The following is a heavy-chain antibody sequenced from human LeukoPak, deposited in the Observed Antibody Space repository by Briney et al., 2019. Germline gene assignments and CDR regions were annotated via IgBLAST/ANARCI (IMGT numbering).Heavy chain of an antibody. CDR3: ATDLTGPDDY. J-gene: IGHJ4*02. V-gene: IGHV3-74*01. CDR1: GFTFSSYW. Sequence: GRSLRLSCAASGFTFSSYWMHWVRQAPAKGVVWVSRINTDGSYTSYADSVKGRFTISRDNAKNPLYLQMNSLRADDTAVYYCATDLTGPDDYWGQGTLVTVSS. CDR2: INTDGSYT.